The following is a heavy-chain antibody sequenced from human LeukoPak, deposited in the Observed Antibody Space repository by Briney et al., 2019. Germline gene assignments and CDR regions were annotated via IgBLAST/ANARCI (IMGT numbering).Heavy chain of an antibody. Sequence: GGSLRVSCVTSGFNFNTYVMGWVRQAPGKGLEWVSVIYSGGSTFYVDSVKGKFTISRDNSQNTLYLQMNNLRAEDTAVYYCARDLGGRDYYDTSDYYWGQGALVTVSS. CDR2: IYSGGST. J-gene: IGHJ4*02. D-gene: IGHD3-22*01. CDR1: GFNFNTYV. CDR3: ARDLGGRDYYDTSDYY. V-gene: IGHV3-66*01.